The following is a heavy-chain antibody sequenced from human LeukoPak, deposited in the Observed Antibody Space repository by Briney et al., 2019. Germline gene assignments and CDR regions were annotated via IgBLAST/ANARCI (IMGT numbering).Heavy chain of an antibody. J-gene: IGHJ4*02. CDR2: IYYSGST. D-gene: IGHD3-3*01. CDR1: GGSISSYY. CDR3: ARGEWSKNDY. V-gene: IGHV4-59*08. Sequence: SETLSLTCTVSGGSISSYYWSWIRQPPGKGLEWIGYIYYSGSTNYNPSLKSRVTISVDTSKNQFSLKLSSVTATDTAVYYCARGEWSKNDYWGQGTLVTVSS.